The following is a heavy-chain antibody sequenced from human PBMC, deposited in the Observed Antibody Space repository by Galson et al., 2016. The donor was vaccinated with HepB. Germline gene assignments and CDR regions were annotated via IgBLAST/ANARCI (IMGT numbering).Heavy chain of an antibody. CDR1: GFTFSSYW. D-gene: IGHD1/OR15-1a*01. Sequence: SLRLSCAASGFTFSSYWMHWVRQAPGKGLVWVSGINSDGTSTTYADSVKGRFTISRDNSKNTLYLQMNSLRVEDTAVYYCAKGTTLQVHFGYFDPWGQGTLVTVSS. J-gene: IGHJ4*02. V-gene: IGHV3-74*01. CDR2: INSDGTST. CDR3: AKGTTLQVHFGYFDP.